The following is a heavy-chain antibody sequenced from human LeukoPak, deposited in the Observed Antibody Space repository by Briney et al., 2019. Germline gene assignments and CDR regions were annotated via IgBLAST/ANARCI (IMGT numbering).Heavy chain of an antibody. D-gene: IGHD3-3*01. V-gene: IGHV3-48*01. Sequence: PGGSLRLSCAASGFTFSSYSMNWVRQAPGKGLEWVSYISSSSSTIYYADSVKGRFTISRDNAKNSLYLQMNSLRAEDTAVYYCARQYYDFWSGGGFDYWGQGTLVTVSS. CDR2: ISSSSSTI. CDR3: ARQYYDFWSGGGFDY. CDR1: GFTFSSYS. J-gene: IGHJ4*02.